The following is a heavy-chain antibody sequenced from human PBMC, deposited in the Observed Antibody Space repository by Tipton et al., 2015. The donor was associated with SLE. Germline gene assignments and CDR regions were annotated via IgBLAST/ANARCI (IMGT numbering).Heavy chain of an antibody. CDR3: ASRHELRTPDY. J-gene: IGHJ4*02. CDR1: GGSISSSSYY. V-gene: IGHV4-39*07. D-gene: IGHD7-27*01. Sequence: TLSLTCTVSGGSISSSSYYWGWIRQPPGKGLEWIGEINHSGSTNYNPSLKSRVTISVDTSKNQFSLKLSSVTAADTAVYYCASRHELRTPDYWGQGTLVTVSS. CDR2: INHSGST.